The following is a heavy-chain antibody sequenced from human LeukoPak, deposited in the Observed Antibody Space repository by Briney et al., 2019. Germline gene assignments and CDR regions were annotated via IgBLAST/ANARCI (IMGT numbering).Heavy chain of an antibody. V-gene: IGHV3-21*01. J-gene: IGHJ4*02. CDR1: GFTFSSYS. Sequence: GGSLRLSCAASGFTFSSYSMNWVRQAPGKGLEWVSSINSSSSYIYYADSVKGRFTISRDNAKNSLYLQMNSLRAEDTAVYYCARDPFRAAAGTKGDYWGQGTLVTVSS. CDR3: ARDPFRAAAGTKGDY. CDR2: INSSSSYI. D-gene: IGHD6-13*01.